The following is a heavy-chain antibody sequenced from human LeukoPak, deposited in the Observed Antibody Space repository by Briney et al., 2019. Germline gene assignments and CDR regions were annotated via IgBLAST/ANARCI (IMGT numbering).Heavy chain of an antibody. Sequence: GGTLRLSCAASGFTFSDYYMSWIRRAPGKGLEWVSYISSSGSTIYYADSVKGRFTISRDNAKNSLCLQMNSLRAEDTAVYYCAKRMGPSIAAADLDYWGQGTLVTVSS. D-gene: IGHD6-13*01. CDR2: ISSSGSTI. CDR3: AKRMGPSIAAADLDY. J-gene: IGHJ4*02. V-gene: IGHV3-11*04. CDR1: GFTFSDYY.